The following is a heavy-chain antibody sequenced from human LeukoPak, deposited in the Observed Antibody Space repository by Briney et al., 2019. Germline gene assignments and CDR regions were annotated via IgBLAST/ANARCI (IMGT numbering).Heavy chain of an antibody. J-gene: IGHJ4*02. Sequence: PGGSLRLSCAASGFSFSDYGIHWVRQAPGKGLEWVTVISYDGNDKYYADSVKGRFTISRDNSKNTVYLQMISLRPEDTAVYYCAKDMGKYVWGTYRLDYWGQGTLVTVSS. CDR3: AKDMGKYVWGTYRLDY. D-gene: IGHD3-16*02. CDR2: ISYDGNDK. CDR1: GFSFSDYG. V-gene: IGHV3-30*18.